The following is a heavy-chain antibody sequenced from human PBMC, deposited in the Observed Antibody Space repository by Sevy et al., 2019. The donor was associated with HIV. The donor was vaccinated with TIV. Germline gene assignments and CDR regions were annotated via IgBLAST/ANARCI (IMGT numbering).Heavy chain of an antibody. J-gene: IGHJ4*02. D-gene: IGHD5-18*01. CDR2: ISGSGGST. CDR1: GFTFSSYA. Sequence: GGSLRLSCAASGFTFSSYAMSWVRKAPGKGLEWVSAISGSGGSTYYADSVKGRFTISRDNSKNTLYLQMNSLRAEDTAVYYCARGGYSYEIDYWGQGTLVTVSS. CDR3: ARGGYSYEIDY. V-gene: IGHV3-23*01.